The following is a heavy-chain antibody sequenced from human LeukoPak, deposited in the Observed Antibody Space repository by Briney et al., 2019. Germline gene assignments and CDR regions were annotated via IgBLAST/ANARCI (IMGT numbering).Heavy chain of an antibody. Sequence: GGSLRLSCAVSGITLSNYGMSWVRQAPGKGLEWVAGLSGSGGGTNYADSVQGRFTISRDNPKNTLYLQVNSLRAEDTAVYFCAKRGVVIRVFLVGFHKEAYYFDSWGQGALVTVSS. CDR3: AKRGVVIRVFLVGFHKEAYYFDS. CDR2: LSGSGGGT. J-gene: IGHJ4*02. V-gene: IGHV3-23*01. D-gene: IGHD3-10*01. CDR1: GITLSNYG.